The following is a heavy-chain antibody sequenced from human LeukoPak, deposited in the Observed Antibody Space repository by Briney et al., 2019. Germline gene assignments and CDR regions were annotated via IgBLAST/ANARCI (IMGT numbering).Heavy chain of an antibody. V-gene: IGHV4-4*07. CDR2: IYTGGST. CDR1: GGSINSYF. CDR3: ARDGYGMDV. Sequence: SETLSLTCTVSGGSINSYFWTWIRQPAGMGLEWIGRIYTGGSTNYNPSLKSRVTMSVDTSKNQFSLKLNSVTAADTAVYYCARDGYGMDVWGQGTTVTVSS. J-gene: IGHJ6*02.